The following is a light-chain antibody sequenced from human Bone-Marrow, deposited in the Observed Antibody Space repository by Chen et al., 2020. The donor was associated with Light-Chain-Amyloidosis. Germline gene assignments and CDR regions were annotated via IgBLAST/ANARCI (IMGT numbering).Light chain of an antibody. CDR3: SSYTITNTLV. V-gene: IGLV2-14*01. Sequence: QSALTQPASVSGSPGQPITIPCTGTSSDVGGDNHVSWYQQHPDKAPKLMIYEVTNRHSWVPDRFSGSKSDNTASLTISGLQTEDEADYFCSSYTITNTLVFGSGTRVTVL. CDR2: EVT. CDR1: SSDVGGDNH. J-gene: IGLJ1*01.